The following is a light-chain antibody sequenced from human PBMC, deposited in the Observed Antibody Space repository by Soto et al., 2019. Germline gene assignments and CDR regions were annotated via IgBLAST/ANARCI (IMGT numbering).Light chain of an antibody. J-gene: IGLJ1*01. CDR1: SSDVGGYNY. V-gene: IGLV2-11*01. CDR3: CSYAGSSSYV. CDR2: TVP. Sequence: QSALTQPRSVSGSPGQSVTLSCTGTSSDVGGYNYVSWYRQHPGKAPQLMIYTVPKRLSGVPDRFSGSKSDNTASLPIAAIKADDEGQYYCCSYAGSSSYVFGPGTKVTVL.